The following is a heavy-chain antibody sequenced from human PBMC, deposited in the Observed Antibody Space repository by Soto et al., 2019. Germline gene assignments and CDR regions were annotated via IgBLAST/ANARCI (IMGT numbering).Heavy chain of an antibody. J-gene: IGHJ4*02. CDR3: AKDPATIAVAGTFDY. CDR1: GFTFSTYG. Sequence: EVQLLESGGGLVQPGGSLRLSCAASGFTFSTYGMSWVRQAPGKGLEWVSIISGSGGSTYYADTVKGRFTISRDNSKNTLYLEMNSLRAEDTAVYYCAKDPATIAVAGTFDYWGQVTLVIVSS. V-gene: IGHV3-23*01. CDR2: ISGSGGST. D-gene: IGHD6-19*01.